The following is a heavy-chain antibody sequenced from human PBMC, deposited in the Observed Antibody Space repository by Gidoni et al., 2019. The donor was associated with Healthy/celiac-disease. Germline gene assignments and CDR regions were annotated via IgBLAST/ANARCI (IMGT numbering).Heavy chain of an antibody. CDR2: ISYDGSNT. CDR3: ARDSMTTVTYEATWYFDL. V-gene: IGHV3-30*04. Sequence: QVQLVEAGGGVVQPGRSLRLTCSDSRFTFSSCTMHWVRQATGKGLAWVALISYDGSNTYYVVSVKGRFTISRDNSKNTLYLQRNSLRVEDTALYYCARDSMTTVTYEATWYFDLLGRGTLVTVSS. J-gene: IGHJ2*01. D-gene: IGHD4-17*01. CDR1: RFTFSSCT.